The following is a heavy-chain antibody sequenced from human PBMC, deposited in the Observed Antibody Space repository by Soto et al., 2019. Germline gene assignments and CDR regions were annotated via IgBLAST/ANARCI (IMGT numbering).Heavy chain of an antibody. J-gene: IGHJ6*02. Sequence: GGSLRLSCAASGFTFSSYAMSWVRQAPGKGLEWVSAISGSGGSTYYADSVKGRFTISRDNSKNTLYMQMNSLRAEDTAVYYCAKDWHNYYYYGMAVWGQGTPVTV. V-gene: IGHV3-23*01. CDR1: GFTFSSYA. CDR2: ISGSGGST. CDR3: AKDWHNYYYYGMAV.